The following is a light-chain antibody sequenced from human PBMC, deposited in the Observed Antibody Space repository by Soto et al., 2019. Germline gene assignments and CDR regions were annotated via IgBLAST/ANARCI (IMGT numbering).Light chain of an antibody. CDR3: QSYDRSLSGSV. V-gene: IGLV1-40*01. J-gene: IGLJ3*02. CDR2: GNS. Sequence: QSVLTQPHSVSGAPGQRVTISCTGNSSNIGAGYDVHWYQQLQGKAPKLLIFGNSHRPSGVPDRFFGSKSGTSASLAITGLQAEDEADYYCQSYDRSLSGSVFGGGTQLTVL. CDR1: SSNIGAGYD.